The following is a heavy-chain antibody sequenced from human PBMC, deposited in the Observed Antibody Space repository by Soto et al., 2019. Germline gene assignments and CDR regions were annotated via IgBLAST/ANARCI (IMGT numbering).Heavy chain of an antibody. CDR1: GFTFTSSA. V-gene: IGHV1-58*01. Sequence: QMQLVQSGPEVKKPGTSVKVSCKASGFTFTSSAVQWVRQARGQRLEWIGWIVVGSGNTNYAQKFQERVTITRDMSTSTAYMELSSLRSEDTAVYYCAAESLYGAGSSISTDYWGQGTLVTVSS. CDR2: IVVGSGNT. J-gene: IGHJ4*02. D-gene: IGHD3-10*01. CDR3: AAESLYGAGSSISTDY.